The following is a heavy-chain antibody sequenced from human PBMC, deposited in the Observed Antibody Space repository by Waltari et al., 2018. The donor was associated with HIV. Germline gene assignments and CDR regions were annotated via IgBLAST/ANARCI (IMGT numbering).Heavy chain of an antibody. CDR2: INHSGST. CDR1: GASFSGYY. D-gene: IGHD3-10*01. V-gene: IGHV4-34*01. CDR3: ARGPLVRGVIAKTYYFDY. J-gene: IGHJ4*02. Sequence: QVQLQQWGAGLLKPSETLSLTCAVYGASFSGYYWSWIRQPPGKGLEWIGEINHSGSTNYNPSLKSRVTISVDTSKNQFSLKLSSVTAADTAVYYCARGPLVRGVIAKTYYFDYWGQGTLVTVSS.